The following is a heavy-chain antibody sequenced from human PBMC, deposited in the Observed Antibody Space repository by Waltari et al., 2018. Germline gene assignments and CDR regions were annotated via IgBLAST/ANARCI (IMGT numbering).Heavy chain of an antibody. V-gene: IGHV3-23*03. D-gene: IGHD5-18*01. CDR1: GFTFSSYA. CDR3: AKDPRGYGYY. J-gene: IGHJ4*02. Sequence: EVQLLESGGGLVQPGGSLRLSCAASGFTFSSYAMSWVRQAPGKGLEWVSVIYSGGSTYYADSVKGRFTISRDNSKNTLYLQMNSLRAEDTAVYYCAKDPRGYGYYWGQGTLVTVSS. CDR2: IYSGGST.